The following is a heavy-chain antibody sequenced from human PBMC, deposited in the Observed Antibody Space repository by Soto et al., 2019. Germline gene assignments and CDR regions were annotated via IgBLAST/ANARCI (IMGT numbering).Heavy chain of an antibody. D-gene: IGHD3-3*01. Sequence: ASVKVSCKASGYTFTSYYMHWVRQAPGQGLEWMGIINPSGGSTSYAQKFQGRVTMTRDTSTSTVYMELSSLRSEDTAVYYCAGPARFLEWLSPRRPKHYYYYGMDVWGQGTTVTV. V-gene: IGHV1-46*01. CDR1: GYTFTSYY. CDR3: AGPARFLEWLSPRRPKHYYYYGMDV. CDR2: INPSGGST. J-gene: IGHJ6*02.